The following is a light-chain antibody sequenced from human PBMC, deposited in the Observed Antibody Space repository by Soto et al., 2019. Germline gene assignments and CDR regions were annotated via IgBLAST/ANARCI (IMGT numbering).Light chain of an antibody. CDR2: SNN. V-gene: IGLV1-44*01. Sequence: QSVLTQPPSASGTPGQRVTISCSGSSSNIGSNTVNWYLQLPGTAPKLLIYSNNQRPSGVPDRFSGSKSGTSASLAISGLQSEDEADYYCAAWDDSLNGPWVFGGGTKLTVL. CDR1: SSNIGSNT. J-gene: IGLJ3*02. CDR3: AAWDDSLNGPWV.